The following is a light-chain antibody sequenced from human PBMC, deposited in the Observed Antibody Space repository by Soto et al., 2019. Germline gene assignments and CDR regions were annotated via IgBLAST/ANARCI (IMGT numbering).Light chain of an antibody. CDR1: RNIERW. CDR3: QHCDTSWP. Sequence: DIQMTQSPSTLSASVGDRVTITCRASRNIERWLAWYQQKPGKPPKLLILNASTLGSGVPSRFSGSGSGTEFTLTIIGLQPDDFATYYCQHCDTSWPFGQGTKVDIK. V-gene: IGKV1-5*01. J-gene: IGKJ1*01. CDR2: NAS.